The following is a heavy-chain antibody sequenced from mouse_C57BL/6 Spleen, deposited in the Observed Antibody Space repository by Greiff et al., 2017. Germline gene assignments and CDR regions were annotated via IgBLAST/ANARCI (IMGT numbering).Heavy chain of an antibody. Sequence: VQLQQSGAELVKPGASVKLSCKASGYTFPEYTIHWVKQRSGQGLEWIGWFYPGSSSIKYNETLTDKVTLTADESYSTVYMELSSLTSEDSAVYFCARSGYDGAWFAYWGQGTLVTVSA. D-gene: IGHD2-2*01. CDR3: ARSGYDGAWFAY. V-gene: IGHV1-62-2*01. CDR1: GYTFPEYT. J-gene: IGHJ3*01. CDR2: FYPGSSSI.